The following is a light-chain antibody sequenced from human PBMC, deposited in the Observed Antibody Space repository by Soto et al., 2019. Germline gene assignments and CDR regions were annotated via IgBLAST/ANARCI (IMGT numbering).Light chain of an antibody. CDR1: QSISSSY. J-gene: IGKJ1*01. V-gene: IGKV3-20*01. Sequence: EIVLTQSPGTLSVSPGERATLSCRASQSISSSYLAIAWYQQKPGQPPRLPIYGASSRATGIPDRFSGSGSATDFTLTISRLEPEDFAVYYCQQHDSSPWTFGQGTRVEIK. CDR3: QQHDSSPWT. CDR2: GAS.